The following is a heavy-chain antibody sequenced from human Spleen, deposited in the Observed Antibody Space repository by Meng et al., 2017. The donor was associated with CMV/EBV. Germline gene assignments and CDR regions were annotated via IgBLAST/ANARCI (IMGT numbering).Heavy chain of an antibody. D-gene: IGHD5-12*01. J-gene: IGHJ4*02. Sequence: ENGISLSSQGMHWVSQARGKGMEWVAYIKCDGSNKYYADSVKGRFTITRDTSKNTLYVQMNSLRTEDTAVYYCVRDNWRYEYGLDVWGQGTLVTVSS. CDR1: GISLSSQG. CDR2: IKCDGSNK. CDR3: VRDNWRYEYGLDV. V-gene: IGHV3-30*02.